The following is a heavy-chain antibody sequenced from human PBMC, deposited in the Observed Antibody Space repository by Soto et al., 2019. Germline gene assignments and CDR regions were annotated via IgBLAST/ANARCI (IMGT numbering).Heavy chain of an antibody. CDR3: AREGVVPAAQDYYGMDV. CDR2: INPNSGGT. Sequence: ASVKVSFKASGYTFTGYYMHWLRQAPGQGLEWMGWINPNSGGTNYAQKFQGWVTMTRDTSISTAYMELSRLRSDDTAVYYCAREGVVPAAQDYYGMDVWGQGTTVTVYS. V-gene: IGHV1-2*04. D-gene: IGHD2-2*01. J-gene: IGHJ6*02. CDR1: GYTFTGYY.